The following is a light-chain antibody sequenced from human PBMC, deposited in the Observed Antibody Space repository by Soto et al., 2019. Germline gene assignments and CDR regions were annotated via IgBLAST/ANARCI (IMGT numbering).Light chain of an antibody. CDR2: GAS. CDR1: QNILSN. Sequence: EIVMTQSPATLSVSPGERATLSCRASQNILSNLAWYQQKPGQAPRLITYGASTRATGIPARFSGSWSGTEFTLTIRSLQSEDVAVYSCQQYNSWPITLGQGTRLEIK. J-gene: IGKJ5*01. V-gene: IGKV3-15*01. CDR3: QQYNSWPIT.